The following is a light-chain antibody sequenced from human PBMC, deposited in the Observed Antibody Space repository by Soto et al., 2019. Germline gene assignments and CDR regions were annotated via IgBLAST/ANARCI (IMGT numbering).Light chain of an antibody. CDR1: QTMTRAY. J-gene: IGKJ2*01. CDR3: HQYHSPPQT. Sequence: EIVLIQSPCTLSLAPGERATLSCRASQTMTRAYVAWYQQKPGQAPRLLIYAASYRATGISDKFSGSGSGTDFSLTISRLEPEDSAVYYCHQYHSPPQTFGQGTKVDIK. V-gene: IGKV3-20*01. CDR2: AAS.